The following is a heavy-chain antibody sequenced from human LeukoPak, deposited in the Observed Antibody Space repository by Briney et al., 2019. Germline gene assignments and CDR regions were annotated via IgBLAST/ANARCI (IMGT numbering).Heavy chain of an antibody. V-gene: IGHV3-33*01. Sequence: PGGSLRLSCAASGFTFSSYGMHWVRQAPGKGLEWVAVVWYDGSNKYYADSVKGRFTISRDNSKNTLYLQMNSLRAEDTAVYYCARESNSYYSSSWEGYQHWGQGTLVTVSS. J-gene: IGHJ1*01. CDR2: VWYDGSNK. D-gene: IGHD6-13*01. CDR1: GFTFSSYG. CDR3: ARESNSYYSSSWEGYQH.